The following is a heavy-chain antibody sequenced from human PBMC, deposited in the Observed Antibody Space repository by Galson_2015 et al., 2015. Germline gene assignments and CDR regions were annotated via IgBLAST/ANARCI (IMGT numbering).Heavy chain of an antibody. V-gene: IGHV3-30*03. CDR3: AREGRDSWSAYARAYFDY. CDR1: GFTFSNYG. Sequence: SLRLSCAASGFTFSNYGMHWVRQAPGKGLEWVTFISSDGSNKYYAESVKDRFTISRDNSKNTLYLQINSLRAEDTAVFYCAREGRDSWSAYARAYFDYWGQGTLVTVSS. CDR2: ISSDGSNK. J-gene: IGHJ4*02. D-gene: IGHD3-3*01.